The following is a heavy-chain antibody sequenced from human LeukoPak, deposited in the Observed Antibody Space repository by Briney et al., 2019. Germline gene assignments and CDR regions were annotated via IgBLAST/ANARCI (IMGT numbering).Heavy chain of an antibody. Sequence: PGGSLRLSCAAAGFTFSNYWMSWVRQAPGKGLEWVANIKQDGSEKYYVDSVRGRFTVSRDNADNSLYLQMNSLRAEDTAKYYCARDLSPMSSGSYDRSYYFDYWGQGTLVTVSS. D-gene: IGHD1-26*01. V-gene: IGHV3-7*01. J-gene: IGHJ4*02. CDR3: ARDLSPMSSGSYDRSYYFDY. CDR1: GFTFSNYW. CDR2: IKQDGSEK.